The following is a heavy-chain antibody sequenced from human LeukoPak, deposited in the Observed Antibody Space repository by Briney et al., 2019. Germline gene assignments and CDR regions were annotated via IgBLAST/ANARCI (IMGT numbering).Heavy chain of an antibody. V-gene: IGHV4-59*01. CDR1: GGSISNYQ. J-gene: IGHJ4*02. CDR2: IYDSENT. CDR3: ARHTACYTHDY. Sequence: SETLSLTRTVSGGSISNYQWSWMRQPPGKGLEWIGYIYDSENTNYNPSLKSRVTMSLDTSKKQFSLRLTSVTAADTAMYYCARHTACYTHDYWGQGILVTVSS. D-gene: IGHD2-21*02.